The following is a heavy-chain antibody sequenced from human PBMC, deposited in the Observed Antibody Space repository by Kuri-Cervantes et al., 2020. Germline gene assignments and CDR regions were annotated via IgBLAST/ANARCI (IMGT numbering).Heavy chain of an antibody. CDR1: GFTFSSYS. CDR2: IGNSGGRT. Sequence: GGSLRLSCAASGFTFSSYSMNWVRQAPGKGLEWVSAIGNSGGRTYYADPVKGRFTISADNAKNSLYLQMNSLRAGDTAVYYCAKEDEYYGSGSYYNNWGQGTLVTVSS. J-gene: IGHJ4*02. CDR3: AKEDEYYGSGSYYNN. V-gene: IGHV3-21*04. D-gene: IGHD3-10*01.